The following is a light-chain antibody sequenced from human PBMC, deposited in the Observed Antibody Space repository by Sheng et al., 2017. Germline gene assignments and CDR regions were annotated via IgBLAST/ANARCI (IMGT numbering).Light chain of an antibody. CDR2: QDS. J-gene: IGLJ2*01. CDR3: QAWDSSTVV. Sequence: SYELTQRPSVSVSPGQTASITCSGDKLGDKYACWYQQKPGQSPVLVIYQDSKRPSGIPERFSGSNSGNTATLTISGTQAMDEADYYRQAWDSSTVVFGGGTKLTVL. CDR1: KLGDKY. V-gene: IGLV3-1*01.